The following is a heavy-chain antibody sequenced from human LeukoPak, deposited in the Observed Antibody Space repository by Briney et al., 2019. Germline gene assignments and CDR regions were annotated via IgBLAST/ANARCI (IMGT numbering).Heavy chain of an antibody. CDR1: GGSISSYF. CDR3: ARDFRAGYYYYMDV. Sequence: PSETLSLTCTVSGGSISSYFWSWIRQPPGKGLEWIGYIYYSGSTNYNPSLKSRATISVDTSKNQFSLKLSSVTAADTAVYYCARDFRAGYYYYMDVWGKGTTVTVSS. CDR2: IYYSGST. J-gene: IGHJ6*03. V-gene: IGHV4-59*01.